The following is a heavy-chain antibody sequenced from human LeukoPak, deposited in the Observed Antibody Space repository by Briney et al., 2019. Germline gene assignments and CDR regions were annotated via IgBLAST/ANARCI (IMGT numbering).Heavy chain of an antibody. CDR2: ISSSSSYI. J-gene: IGHJ4*02. V-gene: IGHV3-21*01. CDR1: GFTFSSYS. D-gene: IGHD3-9*01. CDR3: AREDDILTDYYFDY. Sequence: GGSLRLSCAASGFTFSSYSMNWVRQAPGKGLEWVSSISSSSSYIYYADSVKGRFTISRDNAKNSLYLQMNSLRAEDTAVYYCAREDDILTDYYFDYWGQGTLVTVSS.